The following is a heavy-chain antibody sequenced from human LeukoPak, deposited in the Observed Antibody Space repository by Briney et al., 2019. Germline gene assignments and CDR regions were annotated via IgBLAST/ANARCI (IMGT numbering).Heavy chain of an antibody. CDR2: INPNSGGT. D-gene: IGHD1-26*01. CDR1: GYTFTSNY. J-gene: IGHJ4*02. CDR3: ARFPLYSGSHK. V-gene: IGHV1-2*02. Sequence: ASVKVSCKAFGYTFTSNYMHWVRQAPGQGLEWMGWINPNSGGTNYAQKFQGRVTMTRDTSISTAYMELSRLRSDDTAVYYCARFPLYSGSHKWGQGTLVTVSS.